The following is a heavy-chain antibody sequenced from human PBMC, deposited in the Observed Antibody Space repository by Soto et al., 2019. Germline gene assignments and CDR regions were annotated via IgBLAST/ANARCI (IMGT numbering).Heavy chain of an antibody. D-gene: IGHD3-3*01. CDR2: FDPEDGET. V-gene: IGHV1-24*01. CDR3: ATAITIFGVVIRDY. J-gene: IGHJ4*02. Sequence: ASVKVSCKVSGYTLTELSMHWVRQAPGKGLEWMGGFDPEDGETIYAQKFQGRVTMTEDTSTDTAYMELSSLRSEDTAAYYCATAITIFGVVIRDYWGQGTLVTVSS. CDR1: GYTLTELS.